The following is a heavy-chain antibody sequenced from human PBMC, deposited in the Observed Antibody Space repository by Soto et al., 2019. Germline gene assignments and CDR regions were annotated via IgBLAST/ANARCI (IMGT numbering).Heavy chain of an antibody. Sequence: QVQLVQSGAEVKKPGASVKVSCKASGYTFTSYGISWVRQAPGQGLEWMGWISAYNGNTNYAQKLQGRVTMTTDTSTSTAYIELRSLRSDDTAVYYCAGVLWSFIAVAGTAVDYWGQGTLVTVSS. CDR2: ISAYNGNT. D-gene: IGHD6-19*01. CDR3: AGVLWSFIAVAGTAVDY. CDR1: GYTFTSYG. V-gene: IGHV1-18*01. J-gene: IGHJ4*02.